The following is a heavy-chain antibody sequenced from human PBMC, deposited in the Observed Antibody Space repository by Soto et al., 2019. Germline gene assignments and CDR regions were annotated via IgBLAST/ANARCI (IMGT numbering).Heavy chain of an antibody. CDR2: INHSGST. V-gene: IGHV4-34*01. CDR1: GGSFSGYY. D-gene: IGHD2-15*01. J-gene: IGHJ1*01. Sequence: SETLSLTCAVYGGSFSGYYWSWIRQPPGKGLKWIGEINHSGSTNYNPSLKSRVTISVDTSKNQCALKLSSVTAADTAVYYCARGRFGGVVVVAATGAEYFQHWGQGTLVTVS. CDR3: ARGRFGGVVVVAATGAEYFQH.